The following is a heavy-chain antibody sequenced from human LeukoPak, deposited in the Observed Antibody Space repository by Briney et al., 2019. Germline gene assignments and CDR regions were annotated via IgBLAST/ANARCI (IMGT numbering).Heavy chain of an antibody. V-gene: IGHV3-11*04. J-gene: IGHJ4*02. D-gene: IGHD3-3*01. CDR1: GFTFSDYY. CDR3: AAPYYDFWSGYFPLDY. CDR2: ISSSGSTI. Sequence: GGSLRLSCAASGFTFSDYYMSWIRQAPGKGLEWVSYISSSGSTIYYADSVKGRFTISRDNAKNSLYLQMNSLRAEDTAVYYCAAPYYDFWSGYFPLDYWGQGTLVTVSS.